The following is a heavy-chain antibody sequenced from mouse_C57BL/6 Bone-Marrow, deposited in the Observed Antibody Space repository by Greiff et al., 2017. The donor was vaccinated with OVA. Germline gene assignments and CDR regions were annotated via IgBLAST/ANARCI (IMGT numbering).Heavy chain of an antibody. CDR1: GFTFSSYG. V-gene: IGHV5-6*01. D-gene: IGHD2-3*01. J-gene: IGHJ4*01. CDR3: ARHNYDGYYLYYYAMDY. CDR2: ISSGGSYT. Sequence: EVKVVESGGDLVKPGGSLKLSCAASGFTFSSYGMSWVRQTPDKRLEWVATISSGGSYTYYPDSVKGRFTISRDNAKNTLYLQMSSLKSEDTAMYYCARHNYDGYYLYYYAMDYWGQGTSVTVSS.